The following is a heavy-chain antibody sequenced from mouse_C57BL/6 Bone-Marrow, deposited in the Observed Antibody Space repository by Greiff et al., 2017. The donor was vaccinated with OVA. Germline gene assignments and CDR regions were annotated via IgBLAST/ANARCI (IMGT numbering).Heavy chain of an antibody. J-gene: IGHJ4*01. D-gene: IGHD4-1*01. CDR1: GYTFTDYE. V-gene: IGHV1-15*01. CDR2: IDPETGGT. CDR3: TRKLGHYAMDY. Sequence: QVQLKQSGAELVRPGASVTLSCKASGYTFTDYEMHWVKQTPVHGLEWIGAIDPETGGTAYNQKFKGKAILTADKSSSTAYMELRSLTSEDSAVYYCTRKLGHYAMDYWGQGTSVTVSS.